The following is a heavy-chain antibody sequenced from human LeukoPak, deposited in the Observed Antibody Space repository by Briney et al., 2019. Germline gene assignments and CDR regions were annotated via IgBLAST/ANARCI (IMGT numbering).Heavy chain of an antibody. V-gene: IGHV7-4-1*02. D-gene: IGHD3-10*01. CDR3: ARTRAPYYYASGSPDF. J-gene: IGHJ4*02. CDR1: GYTFTTYA. Sequence: ASVKVSCKASGYTFTTYAMNWVRQAPGQGLEWMGWINTNTGSPNYAQGFTGRFVFSLDTSVSTAYLQITSLKAEDTAVYYCARTRAPYYYASGSPDFWGQGTLVTVSS. CDR2: INTNTGSP.